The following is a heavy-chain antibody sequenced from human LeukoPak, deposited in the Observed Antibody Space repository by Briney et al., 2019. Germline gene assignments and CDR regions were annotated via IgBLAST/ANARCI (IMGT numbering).Heavy chain of an antibody. V-gene: IGHV3-23*01. J-gene: IGHJ4*02. CDR1: GFTFSVHG. Sequence: GGSLRLSCVASGFTFSVHGMTWVRQAPGEGLEWVSSVGGGIDIYYADSVKGRFTASRDDSMKTVYLQINSLRAEDTAVFYCAKGVRGVMPIDYWGQGTLVTVSS. D-gene: IGHD3-10*01. CDR3: AKGVRGVMPIDY. CDR2: VGGGIDI.